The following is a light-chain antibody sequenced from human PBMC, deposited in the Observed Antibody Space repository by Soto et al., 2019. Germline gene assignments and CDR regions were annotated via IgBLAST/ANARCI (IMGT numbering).Light chain of an antibody. CDR1: QSVSST. J-gene: IGKJ1*01. Sequence: EIVMRQSQATLSVAAGDRAALSFRASQSVSSTVAWYQQKPGQAPRLLIYGASTRATGIPASFSGSGSGTEFTLTISSLQSEDFAVYYCQQYNDWPTTFGQGTKVDI. V-gene: IGKV3-15*01. CDR2: GAS. CDR3: QQYNDWPTT.